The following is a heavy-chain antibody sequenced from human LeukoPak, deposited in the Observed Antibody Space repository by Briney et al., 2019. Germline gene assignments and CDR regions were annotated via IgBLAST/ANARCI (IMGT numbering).Heavy chain of an antibody. CDR2: ISAYNGNT. CDR1: GYTFTSYG. Sequence: ASVKVSCKASGYTFTSYGISWVRQAPGQGLEWMGWISAYNGNTNYAQKLQGRGTMTTDTSTSTAYMELRSLRSDDTAVYYCARDRQYQLPPDYWGQGTLVTVSS. J-gene: IGHJ4*02. V-gene: IGHV1-18*01. D-gene: IGHD2-2*01. CDR3: ARDRQYQLPPDY.